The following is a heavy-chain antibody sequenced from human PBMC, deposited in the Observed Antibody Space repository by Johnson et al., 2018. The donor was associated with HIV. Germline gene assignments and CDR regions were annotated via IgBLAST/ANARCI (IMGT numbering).Heavy chain of an antibody. D-gene: IGHD6-19*01. V-gene: IGHV3-15*01. CDR3: AKVIALAGRPDAFDV. Sequence: MQLVESGGGCAKPGGSLRLSCAVSGFSFTNAWMSWVRQAPGKGLEWVGHIKSKTDGATTDYAAPVRGRFTISRDDSKKTLHLQMSSLRGDDTAIYYCAKVIALAGRPDAFDVWGRGTVVTVSS. CDR2: IKSKTDGATT. J-gene: IGHJ3*01. CDR1: GFSFTNAW.